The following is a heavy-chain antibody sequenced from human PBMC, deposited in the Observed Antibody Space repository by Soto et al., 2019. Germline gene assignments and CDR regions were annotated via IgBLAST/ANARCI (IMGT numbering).Heavy chain of an antibody. J-gene: IGHJ4*02. Sequence: PGGSLRLSCTASGFGFSGSAMHWVRQASGKGLEWVGRIRSKSNKYATLYAASVKGRFTISRDDSQNTAYLQMESLKSEDTAVYYCSSGSYYSSYWGQGTLVTVSS. CDR2: IRSKSNKYAT. D-gene: IGHD1-26*01. V-gene: IGHV3-73*01. CDR3: SSGSYYSSY. CDR1: GFGFSGSA.